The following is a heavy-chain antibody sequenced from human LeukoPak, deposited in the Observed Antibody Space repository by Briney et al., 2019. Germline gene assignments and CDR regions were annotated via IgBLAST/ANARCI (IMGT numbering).Heavy chain of an antibody. D-gene: IGHD4-17*01. Sequence: SETLSLTCTVSGGSISSSSYYWGWLRQPPGKGLEWIGSIYYSGSTYYNPSLKSRVTISVDTSKNQFSLKLSSVTAADTAVYYCASGSTNTVTIYESWFDPWGQGTLVTVSS. CDR1: GGSISSSSYY. J-gene: IGHJ5*02. CDR3: ASGSTNTVTIYESWFDP. V-gene: IGHV4-39*07. CDR2: IYYSGST.